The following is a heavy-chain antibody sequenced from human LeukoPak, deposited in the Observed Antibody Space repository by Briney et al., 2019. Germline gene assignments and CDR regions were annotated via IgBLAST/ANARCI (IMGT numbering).Heavy chain of an antibody. J-gene: IGHJ4*02. CDR1: GGSISSYY. CDR3: ARVSRAVAGPYFDY. CDR2: IYYSGST. Sequence: PSETLSLTCTVSGGSISSYYWSWLRQPPGKGLEWIGYIYYSGSTNYNPSLKSRVTISVDTSKNQFSLKLSSVTAADTAVYYCARVSRAVAGPYFDYWGQGTLVTVSS. V-gene: IGHV4-59*01. D-gene: IGHD6-19*01.